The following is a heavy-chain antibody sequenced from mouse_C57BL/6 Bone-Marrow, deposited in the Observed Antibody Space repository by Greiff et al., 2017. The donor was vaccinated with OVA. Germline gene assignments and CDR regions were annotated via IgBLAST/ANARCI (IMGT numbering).Heavy chain of an antibody. CDR3: ARGAYYSNYEDYAMDY. D-gene: IGHD2-5*01. V-gene: IGHV5-4*01. J-gene: IGHJ4*01. Sequence: EVQRVESGGGLVKPGGSLKLSCAASGFTFSSYAMSWVRQTPEKRLEWVATISDGGSYTYYPDNVKGRFTISRDNATNNLYLQMSHLKSEDTAMYYWARGAYYSNYEDYAMDYWGQGTSVTVSS. CDR2: ISDGGSYT. CDR1: GFTFSSYA.